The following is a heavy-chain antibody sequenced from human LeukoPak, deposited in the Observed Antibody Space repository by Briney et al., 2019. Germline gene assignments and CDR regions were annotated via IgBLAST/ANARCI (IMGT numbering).Heavy chain of an antibody. J-gene: IGHJ5*02. V-gene: IGHV1-2*06. CDR2: INPNSGGT. CDR3: ARDPCSSTSCYEAFDP. Sequence: GVSVKVSCKASGYTFTAYYIHWVRQAPGQGLEWMGRINPNSGGTNYAQKFQGRVTMTRDTSISAAYMELSGLRSDDTAIYYCARDPCSSTSCYEAFDPWGQGALVTVSS. D-gene: IGHD2-2*01. CDR1: GYTFTAYY.